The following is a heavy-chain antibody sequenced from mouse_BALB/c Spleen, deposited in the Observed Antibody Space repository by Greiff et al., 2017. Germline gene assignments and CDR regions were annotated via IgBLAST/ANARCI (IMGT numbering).Heavy chain of an antibody. D-gene: IGHD1-1*01. V-gene: IGHV3-8*02. CDR3: AYYYGSSYGFGY. CDR2: ISYSGST. CDR1: GDSITSGY. J-gene: IGHJ2*01. Sequence: EVQLQQSGPSLVKPSQTLSLTCSVTGDSITSGYWNWIRKFPGNKLEYMGYISYSGSTYYNPSLKSRISITRDTSKNQYYLQLNSVTTEDTATYYCAYYYGSSYGFGYWGQGTTLTVSS.